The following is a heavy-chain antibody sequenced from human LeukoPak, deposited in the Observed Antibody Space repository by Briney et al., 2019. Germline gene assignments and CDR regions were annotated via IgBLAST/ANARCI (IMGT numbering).Heavy chain of an antibody. Sequence: GGSLRLSCAASGFTVSSNYMTWVRQAPGKGLEWVSIIYSGGITYYADSVKGRFTISRDNSKNTLYLQMNSLRAEDTSVYYCASAVRGYPGGFDPWGQGTLVTVSS. D-gene: IGHD5-12*01. CDR3: ASAVRGYPGGFDP. CDR2: IYSGGIT. V-gene: IGHV3-66*01. J-gene: IGHJ5*02. CDR1: GFTVSSNY.